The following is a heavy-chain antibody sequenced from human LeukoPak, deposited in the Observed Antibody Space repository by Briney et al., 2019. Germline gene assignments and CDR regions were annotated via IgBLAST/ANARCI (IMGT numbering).Heavy chain of an antibody. V-gene: IGHV4-39*01. CDR2: MYYSGST. Sequence: KTSETLSLTCTVSGGSISSSSYYWGWIRQPPGKGLEWIGSMYYSGSTYYNPSLKSRVTISVDTSKNQFSLKLSYVTAADTAVYYCARQGRDGYNLPDYWGQGTLVTVSS. CDR1: GGSISSSSYY. J-gene: IGHJ4*02. D-gene: IGHD5-24*01. CDR3: ARQGRDGYNLPDY.